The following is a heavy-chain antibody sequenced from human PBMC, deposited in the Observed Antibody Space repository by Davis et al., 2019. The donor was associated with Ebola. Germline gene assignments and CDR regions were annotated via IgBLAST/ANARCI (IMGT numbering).Heavy chain of an antibody. V-gene: IGHV4-59*06. CDR1: GGSFSTYY. J-gene: IGHJ6*03. CDR3: ARDLRYDSSGYDYYFYMDV. CDR2: IYYSGST. D-gene: IGHD3-22*01. Sequence: PSETLSLTCAVSGGSFSTYYWSWIRQPPGKGLEWIGYIYYSGSTYYKPSLKSRVTISLDTSKNQFSLNLYSVTAADTAVYYCARDLRYDSSGYDYYFYMDVWGKGTTVTVSS.